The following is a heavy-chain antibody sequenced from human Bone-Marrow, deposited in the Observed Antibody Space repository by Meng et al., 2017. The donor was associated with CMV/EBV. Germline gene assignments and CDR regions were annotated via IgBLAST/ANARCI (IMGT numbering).Heavy chain of an antibody. CDR1: GYTFTSYG. J-gene: IGHJ6*02. CDR2: ISAYNGNT. V-gene: IGHV1-18*01. Sequence: ASVKVSCKASGYTFTSYGISWVRQAPGQGLEWMGWISAYNGNTNYAQKLQGRVTMTTDTSTSTAYMELRSLRSDDTAVYYCARDPAVAGFPYHYYYGMDVWGQGTTVTVSS. CDR3: ARDPAVAGFPYHYYYGMDV. D-gene: IGHD6-19*01.